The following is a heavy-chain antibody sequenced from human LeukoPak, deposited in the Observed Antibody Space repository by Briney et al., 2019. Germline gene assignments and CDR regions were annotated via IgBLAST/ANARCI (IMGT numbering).Heavy chain of an antibody. CDR3: ALANILLNWFDP. CDR2: IYYSGST. D-gene: IGHD3-3*02. J-gene: IGHJ5*02. Sequence: SETLSLTCTVSGGSISSSSYYWGWIRQPPGKGLEWIGSIYYSGSTYYNPSLKSRVTISVDTSKNQFSLKLSSVTAADTAVYYCALANILLNWFDPWGQGTLVTVSS. CDR1: GGSISSSSYY. V-gene: IGHV4-39*01.